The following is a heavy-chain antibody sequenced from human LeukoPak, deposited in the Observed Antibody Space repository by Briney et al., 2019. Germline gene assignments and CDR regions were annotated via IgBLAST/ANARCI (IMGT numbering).Heavy chain of an antibody. V-gene: IGHV4-34*01. J-gene: IGHJ4*02. CDR2: IEHAGRS. D-gene: IGHD1-26*01. CDR3: ARPHIGGSDLTDFDC. CDR1: GESLSDYY. Sequence: SETLSLTCAVYGESLSDYYWSWIRQTPGKGLEWIGEIEHAGRSNYSPSLKRRVVMSVDTPKNQFSLKVSSVTAADTAVYYCARPHIGGSDLTDFDCWGQGTLVTVSS.